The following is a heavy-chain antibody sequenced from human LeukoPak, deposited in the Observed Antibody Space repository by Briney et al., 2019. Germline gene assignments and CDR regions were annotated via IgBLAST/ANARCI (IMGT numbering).Heavy chain of an antibody. CDR3: ARAADYGDYYFDY. D-gene: IGHD4-17*01. CDR2: IYHSGST. CDR1: GGSFSGYY. J-gene: IGHJ4*02. Sequence: SETLSLTCAVYGGSFSGYYWSWIRQPPGKGLEWIGYIYHSGSTYYNPSLKSRVTISVDRSKNQFSLKLSSVTAADTAVYYCARAADYGDYYFDYWGQGTLVTVSS. V-gene: IGHV4-34*01.